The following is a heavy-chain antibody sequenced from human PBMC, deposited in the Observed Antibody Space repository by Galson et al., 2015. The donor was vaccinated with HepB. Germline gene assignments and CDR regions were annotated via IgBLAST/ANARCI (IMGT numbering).Heavy chain of an antibody. CDR2: ISGSGGST. CDR1: GFTFSSYA. J-gene: IGHJ6*02. V-gene: IGHV3-23*01. D-gene: IGHD6-13*01. Sequence: SLRLSCAASGFTFSSYAMSWVRQAPGKGLEWVSAISGSGGSTYYADSVKGRFTISRDNSKNTLYLQMNSLRAEDTAVYYCAKEKHGQQLANYYYYGMDVWGQGTTVTVSS. CDR3: AKEKHGQQLANYYYYGMDV.